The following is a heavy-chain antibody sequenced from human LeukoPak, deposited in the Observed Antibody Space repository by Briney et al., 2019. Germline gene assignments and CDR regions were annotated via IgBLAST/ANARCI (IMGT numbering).Heavy chain of an antibody. J-gene: IGHJ6*02. Sequence: PSETLSLTCTVSGGSISSYYWSWIRQPPGKGLEWIGYIYCSGSTNYNPSLKSRVTISVDTSKNQFSLKLSSVTAADTAVYYCARTRYSSGWSPTYGMDVWGQGTTVIVSS. V-gene: IGHV4-59*01. CDR1: GGSISSYY. CDR2: IYCSGST. CDR3: ARTRYSSGWSPTYGMDV. D-gene: IGHD6-19*01.